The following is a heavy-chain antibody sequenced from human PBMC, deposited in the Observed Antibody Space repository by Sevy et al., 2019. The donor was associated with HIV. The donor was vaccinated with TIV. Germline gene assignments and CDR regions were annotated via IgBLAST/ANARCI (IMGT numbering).Heavy chain of an antibody. D-gene: IGHD3-22*01. CDR2: INPSGGST. V-gene: IGHV1-46*01. Sequence: ASVKVSCKASGYTFTSYYMHWVRQAPGQGLEWMGIINPSGGSTSYEQKFQGRVTMTRDTSTSTVYMELSSLRSEDTAVYYCASETYYYDSSGSADGGDYYYGMDVWGQGTTVTVSS. CDR1: GYTFTSYY. CDR3: ASETYYYDSSGSADGGDYYYGMDV. J-gene: IGHJ6*02.